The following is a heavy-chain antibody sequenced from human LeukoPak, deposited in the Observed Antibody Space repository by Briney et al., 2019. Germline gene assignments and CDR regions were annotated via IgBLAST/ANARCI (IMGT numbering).Heavy chain of an antibody. CDR1: GGSISSYY. CDR3: AREVGYCSGGSCYSYFDY. D-gene: IGHD2-15*01. CDR2: IYYSGST. V-gene: IGHV4-59*01. Sequence: SETLSLTCTVSGGSISSYYWSWLRQPPGKGLEGIGYIYYSGSTNYNASLTNRVTISVDTSKNQFSLKLSSVTAADTAVYYCAREVGYCSGGSCYSYFDYWGQGTLVTVSS. J-gene: IGHJ4*02.